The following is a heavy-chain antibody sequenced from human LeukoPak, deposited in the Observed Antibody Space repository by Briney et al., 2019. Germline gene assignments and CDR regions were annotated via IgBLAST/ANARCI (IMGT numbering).Heavy chain of an antibody. CDR2: INPNSGAT. J-gene: IGHJ6*02. V-gene: IGHV1-2*02. D-gene: IGHD4-17*01. CDR3: ARSYGDYLFSYYYGMDV. Sequence: ASVKVSCKASGYTFTGYYMHWVRQAPGQGLEWMGWINPNSGATNYAQKFQGRVTMTRDTSISTAYMELSRLRSDDTAVYYCARSYGDYLFSYYYGMDVWGQGTTVTVSS. CDR1: GYTFTGYY.